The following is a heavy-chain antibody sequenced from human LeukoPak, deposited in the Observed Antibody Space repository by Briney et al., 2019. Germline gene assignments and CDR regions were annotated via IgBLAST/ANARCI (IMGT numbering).Heavy chain of an antibody. Sequence: GRSLRLSCAASGFTFSSYGMHWVRQAPGKGLVWVSGINSDGRMTRYAESVKGRFTISRDNAKNTLYLQMNSLRAEDTSVYYCARVGSTDGPHAFDIWGQGTMVTVSS. J-gene: IGHJ3*02. CDR3: ARVGSTDGPHAFDI. D-gene: IGHD2-21*02. CDR1: GFTFSSYG. CDR2: INSDGRMT. V-gene: IGHV3-74*01.